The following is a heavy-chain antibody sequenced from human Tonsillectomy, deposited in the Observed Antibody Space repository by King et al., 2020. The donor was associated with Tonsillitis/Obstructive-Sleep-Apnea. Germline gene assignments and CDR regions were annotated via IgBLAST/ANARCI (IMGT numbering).Heavy chain of an antibody. CDR2: IWYDGSNK. J-gene: IGHJ4*02. D-gene: IGHD3-3*01. CDR1: GFTFSSYG. CDR3: ARDGGCLEWLSGVDY. Sequence: VQLVESGGGVVQPGRSLRLSCAASGFTFSSYGMHWVRQAPGKGLEWVAVIWYDGSNKYYADSVKGRFTISRDNSKNTLYLQMNSLRAEDTAVYYGARDGGCLEWLSGVDYWGQGTLVTVSS. V-gene: IGHV3-33*01.